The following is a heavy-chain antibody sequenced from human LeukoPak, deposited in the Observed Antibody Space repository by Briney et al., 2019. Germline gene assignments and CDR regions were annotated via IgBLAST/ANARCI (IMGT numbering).Heavy chain of an antibody. CDR1: GFTFSNYE. CDR3: ARDNYGVDY. V-gene: IGHV3-48*03. Sequence: PGGSLRLSCAASGFTFSNYEMNWVRQPPGRGLEWVSYISSGGGDTYYADAVKGRFTISRDNAKNSLYLQMDSLRAEDTAVYYCARDNYGVDYWGQGTLVTVSS. CDR2: ISSGGGDT. J-gene: IGHJ4*02. D-gene: IGHD3-16*01.